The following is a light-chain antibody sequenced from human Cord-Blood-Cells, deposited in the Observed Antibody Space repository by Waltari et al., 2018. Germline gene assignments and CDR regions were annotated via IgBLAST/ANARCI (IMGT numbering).Light chain of an antibody. V-gene: IGKV3-20*01. Sequence: SSRASQGVSRSYVAWYQHKPVHAPSLLIYGASSRATGIPDRFSGSGSGTDFTLTISRLEPEDFAVYYCQQYGSSSLTFGQGTKLEIK. CDR1: QGVSRSY. CDR2: GAS. CDR3: QQYGSSSLT. J-gene: IGKJ2*01.